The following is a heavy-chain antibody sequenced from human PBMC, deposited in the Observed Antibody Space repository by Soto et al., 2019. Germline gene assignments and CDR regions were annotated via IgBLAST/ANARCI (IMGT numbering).Heavy chain of an antibody. J-gene: IGHJ2*01. V-gene: IGHV3-7*01. Sequence: PGGSLRLSCGASGITFSRCLMSWVRQAPGKGLEWVASISQDGTDTDYVDSVKGRFAISRDNPKNSLYLQMNSLRADDTAVYYCARDPLSYGDYAQTYWYFDLWGRGTRVTVYS. CDR2: ISQDGTDT. CDR1: GITFSRCL. D-gene: IGHD4-17*01. CDR3: ARDPLSYGDYAQTYWYFDL.